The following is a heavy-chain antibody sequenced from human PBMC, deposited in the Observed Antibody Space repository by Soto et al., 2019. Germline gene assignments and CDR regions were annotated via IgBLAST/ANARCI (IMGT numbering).Heavy chain of an antibody. D-gene: IGHD3-3*01. V-gene: IGHV1-58*01. J-gene: IGHJ6*02. CDR3: AAPTYYDFWSGEDLMFYGMDV. CDR1: GFTFTSSA. Sequence: ASVKVSCKASGFTFTSSAVQWVRQARGQRLEWIGWIVVGSGNTNYAQKFQERVTITRDMSTSTAYMELSSLRSEDTAVYYCAAPTYYDFWSGEDLMFYGMDVWGQGTTVTVSS. CDR2: IVVGSGNT.